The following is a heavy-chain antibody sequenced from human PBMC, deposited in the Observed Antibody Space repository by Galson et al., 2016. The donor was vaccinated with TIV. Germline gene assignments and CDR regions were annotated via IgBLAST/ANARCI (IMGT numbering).Heavy chain of an antibody. Sequence: SVKVSCKASGYDFTSCAMNWVRQAPGQWLEWLGWINTRNGHPTYAEGFTGRFVFSLDTSVSTASLQISSLMADYTAVYYCARSGDYNYYYSYMHVWAKGTTVTVSS. CDR3: ARSGDYNYYYSYMHV. D-gene: IGHD4-17*01. CDR2: INTRNGHP. J-gene: IGHJ6*03. CDR1: GYDFTSCA. V-gene: IGHV7-4-1*02.